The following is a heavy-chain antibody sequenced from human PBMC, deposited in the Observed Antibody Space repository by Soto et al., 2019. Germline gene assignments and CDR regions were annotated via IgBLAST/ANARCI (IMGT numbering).Heavy chain of an antibody. CDR2: ISTYNANT. CDR3: ARGGTTIDY. D-gene: IGHD4-17*01. J-gene: IGHJ4*02. CDR1: GYTFTNFG. V-gene: IGHV1-18*01. Sequence: QVQLVQSGAEVKKPGASVKVSCKTSGYTFTNFGISWVRQAPVQGLEWMGWISTYNANTNYAQKFQGSVTMTTDTSTSTAYMELRSLRSDATAVYYCARGGTTIDYWGQGTLVTVSS.